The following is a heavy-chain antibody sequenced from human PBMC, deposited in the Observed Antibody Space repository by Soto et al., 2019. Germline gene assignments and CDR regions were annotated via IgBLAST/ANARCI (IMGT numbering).Heavy chain of an antibody. CDR3: AKYKGYSGSYYVFDY. V-gene: IGHV3-30*18. J-gene: IGHJ4*02. CDR2: VSYDGSNK. D-gene: IGHD1-26*01. CDR1: GFTFGIYG. Sequence: QVQLVESGGGVVQPGRSLRLSCAASGFTFGIYGMHWVRQAPGKGLEWVALVSYDGSNKDYVDSVKGRFTISRDNSKNTLYLPMNSLRAEDTAVYYCAKYKGYSGSYYVFDYWGQGTLVTVSS.